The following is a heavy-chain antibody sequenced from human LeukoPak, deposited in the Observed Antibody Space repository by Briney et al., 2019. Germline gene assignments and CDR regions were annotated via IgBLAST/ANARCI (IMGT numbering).Heavy chain of an antibody. CDR1: GGTFSSYA. J-gene: IGHJ4*02. D-gene: IGHD1-20*01. CDR3: ARGAGITGTPLPDY. CDR2: IIPIFGTA. Sequence: SVKVSCKASGGTFSSYAISWVRQAPGQGLEWMGGIIPIFGTANYAQKFQGRVTITADESTSTAYMELSSLRSEDTAVYYCARGAGITGTPLPDYWGQGTLVTVSS. V-gene: IGHV1-69*13.